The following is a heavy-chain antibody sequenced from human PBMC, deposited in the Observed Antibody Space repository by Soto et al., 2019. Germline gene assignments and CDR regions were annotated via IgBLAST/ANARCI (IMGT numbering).Heavy chain of an antibody. D-gene: IGHD3-10*01. V-gene: IGHV3-23*01. CDR3: AKAFPTWFGELLETYYFDY. CDR1: RVTVSSYA. CDR2: ISGSGGST. J-gene: IGHJ4*02. Sequence: LRISCASSRVTVSSYAMSLVRKTPGKGLEWVSAISGSGGSTYYADSVKGRFTISRDNSKNTLYLQMNSLRAEDTAVYYCAKAFPTWFGELLETYYFDYWGQGTLVTVSS.